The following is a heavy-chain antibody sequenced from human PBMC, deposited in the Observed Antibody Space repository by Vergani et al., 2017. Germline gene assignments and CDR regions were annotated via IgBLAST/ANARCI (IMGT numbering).Heavy chain of an antibody. V-gene: IGHV3-30*01. CDR2: ISYDGSNK. J-gene: IGHJ4*02. Sequence: QVQLVESGGGVVQPGRSLRLSCAASGFTFSSYAMQWVRQAPGKGLEWGAVISYDGSNKDYAESVKGRFTISRDNSKNTMYLQMNSLRAEETAVYYCARGEWNYYYDSSGYYLPDYWGQGTLVTVSS. CDR1: GFTFSSYA. CDR3: ARGEWNYYYDSSGYYLPDY. D-gene: IGHD3-22*01.